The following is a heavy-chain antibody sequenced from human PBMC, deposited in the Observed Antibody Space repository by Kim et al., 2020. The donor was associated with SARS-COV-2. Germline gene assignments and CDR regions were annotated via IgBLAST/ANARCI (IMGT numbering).Heavy chain of an antibody. D-gene: IGHD6-6*01. Sequence: SQKFQGRVTITRDTSASTAYMELSSLRSEDTAVYYCASSIAARTVGAFDIWGQGTMVTVSS. CDR3: ASSIAARTVGAFDI. V-gene: IGHV1-3*01. J-gene: IGHJ3*02.